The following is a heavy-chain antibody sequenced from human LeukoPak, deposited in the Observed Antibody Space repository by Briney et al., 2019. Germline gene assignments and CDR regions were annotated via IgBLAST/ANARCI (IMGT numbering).Heavy chain of an antibody. CDR1: GFTVSSNY. V-gene: IGHV3-53*01. J-gene: IGHJ4*02. D-gene: IGHD6-13*01. CDR2: IYSGGNT. Sequence: PGESLRLSCAASGFTVSSNYMSWVRQAPGKGLEWVSVIYSGGNTYYADSVKGRFTISRDNPKNTLYLQMNSLRAEDTAVYYCARGIAAALWGQGTLVTVSS. CDR3: ARGIAAAL.